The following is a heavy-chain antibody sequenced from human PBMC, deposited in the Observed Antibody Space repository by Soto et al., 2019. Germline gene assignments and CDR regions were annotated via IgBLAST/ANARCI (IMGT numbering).Heavy chain of an antibody. V-gene: IGHV1-18*04. Sequence: AASVKVSCKASGYTFTSYGISWVRQAPGQGLEWMGWISGYNGNTNYAQNLQGRVTMTTDTSTSTAYMELRSLRSDDTAVYYCARDLYYYDNSGLGRFDIWGQGTMVTVSS. CDR2: ISGYNGNT. J-gene: IGHJ3*02. CDR1: GYTFTSYG. D-gene: IGHD3-22*01. CDR3: ARDLYYYDNSGLGRFDI.